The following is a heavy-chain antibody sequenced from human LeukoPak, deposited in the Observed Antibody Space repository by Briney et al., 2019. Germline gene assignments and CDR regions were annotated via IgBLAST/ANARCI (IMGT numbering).Heavy chain of an antibody. Sequence: SETLSLTCTVSGGSVSGNYWSWIRQPPGKGLEWIGYIYYSGSPKYNTSLKSRVTISVDTSKNQFSLKLTSVTAADTAVYYCEKSDDYNDRYYFVSWGQGTLVTVSS. CDR3: EKSDDYNDRYYFVS. CDR2: IYYSGSP. CDR1: GGSVSGNY. V-gene: IGHV4-59*02. J-gene: IGHJ4*02. D-gene: IGHD5-24*01.